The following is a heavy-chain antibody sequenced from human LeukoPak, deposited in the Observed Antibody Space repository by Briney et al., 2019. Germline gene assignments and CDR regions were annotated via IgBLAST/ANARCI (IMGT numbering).Heavy chain of an antibody. J-gene: IGHJ4*02. CDR2: IYQDGSEK. CDR3: ASERPSSSWYDY. D-gene: IGHD6-13*01. CDR1: GFTFSSYA. V-gene: IGHV3-7*01. Sequence: GGSLRLSCAASGFTFSSYAMTWVRQAPGKGLEWVANIYQDGSEKYYVDSVRGRFTISRDNAKNTLYLQMNSLRAEDTAVYFCASERPSSSWYDYWGQGTLVTVSS.